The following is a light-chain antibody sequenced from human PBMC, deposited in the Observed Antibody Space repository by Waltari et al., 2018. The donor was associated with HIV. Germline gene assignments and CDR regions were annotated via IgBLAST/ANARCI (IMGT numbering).Light chain of an antibody. Sequence: QSALTQPPSVSGSPGQSVTISSTGTSSDVGSYNRVSWYQQPPGTAPKLMIYEVTNRPSGVPDRFSGSKSGNTASLTISGLQAEDEAHYYCSSYSSSSTWVFGGGTKLTVL. CDR2: EVT. CDR1: SSDVGSYNR. V-gene: IGLV2-18*02. CDR3: SSYSSSSTWV. J-gene: IGLJ3*02.